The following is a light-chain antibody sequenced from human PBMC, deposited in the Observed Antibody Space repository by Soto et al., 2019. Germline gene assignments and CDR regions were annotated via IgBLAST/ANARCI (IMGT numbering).Light chain of an antibody. CDR1: SSEVGLYNR. CDR3: SSFTRSDTCV. V-gene: IGLV2-14*01. CDR2: EVS. Sequence: QSVLTQPASVSGSPGRSITISCTGGSSEVGLYNRVSWYRQHPGKAPQLMIYEVSNRPSGVSNRFSGSKSGNTASLTISGLQAEDEADYFCSSFTRSDTCVIGGGTNVTVL. J-gene: IGLJ3*02.